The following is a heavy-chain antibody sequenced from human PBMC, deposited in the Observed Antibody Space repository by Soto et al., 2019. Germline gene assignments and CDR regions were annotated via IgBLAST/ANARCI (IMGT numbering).Heavy chain of an antibody. D-gene: IGHD3-10*02. CDR1: GFAFNTYS. J-gene: IGHJ6*03. V-gene: IGHV3-21*02. Sequence: EVQLVESGGGLVKPGGSLRLSCTASGFAFNTYSMNWVRQAPGKGLEWVSSINEDSTYIYYADSLRGRITISRDNAKDTLFMQMNRLRPDDTAVYYCVRALGRYFRAGYMDLWGDGATVTVSS. CDR2: INEDSTYI. CDR3: VRALGRYFRAGYMDL.